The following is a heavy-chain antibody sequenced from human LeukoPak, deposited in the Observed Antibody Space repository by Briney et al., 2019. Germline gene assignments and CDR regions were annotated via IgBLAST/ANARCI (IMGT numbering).Heavy chain of an antibody. CDR1: GFTFSSYA. J-gene: IGHJ5*02. CDR3: AKDPFPDYGDYGLNWFDP. Sequence: GGSLRLSCAASGFTFSSYAMSWVRQAPGKGLEWVSAISGSGGSTYYADSVKGRFTISRDNSKNTLYPQMNSLRAEDTAVYYCAKDPFPDYGDYGLNWFDPWGQGTLVTVSS. D-gene: IGHD4-17*01. CDR2: ISGSGGST. V-gene: IGHV3-23*01.